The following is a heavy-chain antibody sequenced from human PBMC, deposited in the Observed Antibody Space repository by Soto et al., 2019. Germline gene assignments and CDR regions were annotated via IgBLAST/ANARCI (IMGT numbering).Heavy chain of an antibody. V-gene: IGHV3-21*01. Sequence: RLGGSLRLSCAASGFTFSSYSMNWVRQAPGKGLEWVSSISSSSSYIYYADSLKGRFTISRDNAKNSLYLQVNSLRAEDTAVYYCARAYCRGGSCYSGDLFDYWGQGTLVTAPQ. CDR1: GFTFSSYS. J-gene: IGHJ4*02. CDR2: ISSSSSYI. D-gene: IGHD2-15*01. CDR3: ARAYCRGGSCYSGDLFDY.